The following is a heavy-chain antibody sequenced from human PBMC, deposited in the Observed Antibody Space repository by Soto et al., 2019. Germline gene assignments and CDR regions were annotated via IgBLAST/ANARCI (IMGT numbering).Heavy chain of an antibody. CDR1: GFTFSSYG. V-gene: IGHV3-33*01. J-gene: IGHJ3*02. Sequence: QVQLVESGGGVVQPGRSLRLSCAASGFTFSSYGMHWVRQAPGKGLEWVAVIWYDGSNKYYADSVKGRFTISRDNSKNTLYLQMNSLRAEDTAVYYCARDKDIVVVVAAAFDIWGQGTMVTVSS. CDR3: ARDKDIVVVVAAAFDI. CDR2: IWYDGSNK. D-gene: IGHD2-15*01.